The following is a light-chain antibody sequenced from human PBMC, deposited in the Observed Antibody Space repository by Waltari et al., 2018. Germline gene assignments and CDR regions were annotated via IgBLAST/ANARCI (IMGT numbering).Light chain of an antibody. V-gene: IGKV4-1*01. Sequence: DIVMTQSPGSLVVSLGERATINCKSGQDILYNSNNKNYLAWNQHKPGQSPKLLFYWASTRASGVPDRFSGSGSGTDFTLTISRVQAEDVAIYYCQQYYKTPSFGGGTKVE. CDR2: WAS. CDR3: QQYYKTPS. CDR1: QDILYNSNNKNY. J-gene: IGKJ4*01.